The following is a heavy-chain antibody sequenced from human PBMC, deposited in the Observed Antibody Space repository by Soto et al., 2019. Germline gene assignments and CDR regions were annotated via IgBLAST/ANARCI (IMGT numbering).Heavy chain of an antibody. J-gene: IGHJ6*02. Sequence: EVQLVESGGGLVQPGGSLGLSCAASGFTFSNYWIHWVRQGPGKGLVWLSSIKGDGATTYYADSAKGRFTVSRDNAKNMVYLQMNTVRAEDKAGYYCTIRVPDYYPMDVWGQGTTVTVSS. V-gene: IGHV3-74*01. CDR2: IKGDGATT. CDR1: GFTFSNYW. CDR3: TIRVPDYYPMDV.